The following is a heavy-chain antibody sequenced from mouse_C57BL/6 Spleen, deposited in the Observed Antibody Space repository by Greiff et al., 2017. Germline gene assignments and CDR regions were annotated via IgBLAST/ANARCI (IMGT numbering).Heavy chain of an antibody. V-gene: IGHV1-64*01. Sequence: QVHVKQPGAELVKPGASVKLSCKASGYTFTSYWMHWVKQRPGQGLEWIGMIHPNSGSTNYNEKFKSKATLTVDKSSSTAYMQLSSLTSEDSAVYYCARSYYYGSSHWYFDVWGTGTTVTVSS. D-gene: IGHD1-1*01. CDR2: IHPNSGST. CDR1: GYTFTSYW. J-gene: IGHJ1*03. CDR3: ARSYYYGSSHWYFDV.